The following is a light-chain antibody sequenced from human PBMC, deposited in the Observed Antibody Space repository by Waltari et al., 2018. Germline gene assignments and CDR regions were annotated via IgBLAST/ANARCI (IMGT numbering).Light chain of an antibody. J-gene: IGKJ5*01. Sequence: DIVMTQSPDSLAVSLGERATINCKSSQSVLYSPNNKNYLAWYQQKPGQPPKLLIYWAATRESGVPDRFSGSGSGTDFTLTISSLQAEDVAVYYCHQYYIPPLTFGQGTRLEIK. CDR3: HQYYIPPLT. CDR1: QSVLYSPNNKNY. CDR2: WAA. V-gene: IGKV4-1*01.